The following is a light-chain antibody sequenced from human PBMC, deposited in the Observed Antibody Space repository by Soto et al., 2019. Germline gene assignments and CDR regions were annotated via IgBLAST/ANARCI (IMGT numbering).Light chain of an antibody. CDR3: SSFAGTNNLV. J-gene: IGLJ2*01. CDR2: EVS. Sequence: QSALTQPPSASGSPGQSATISCTGTSSDVGGYNYVSWYQQHPGKAPKLMISEVSKRPSGVPDRFSGSKSGNTATLTVSGLQAEDEADYYCSSFAGTNNLVFGGGTKLTVL. V-gene: IGLV2-8*01. CDR1: SSDVGGYNY.